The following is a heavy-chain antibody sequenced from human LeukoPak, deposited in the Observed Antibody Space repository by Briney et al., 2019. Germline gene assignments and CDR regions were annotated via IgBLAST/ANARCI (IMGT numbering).Heavy chain of an antibody. D-gene: IGHD3-22*01. CDR1: GFTFSSYW. Sequence: GESLKISCAASGFTFSSYWMHWVRQAPGKGLVWVSRINSDGSSTSYADSVKGRFTISRDNAKNTLYLQMNSLRAEDTAVYYCARVARFLDYDSSGYLDPFDYWGQGTLVTVSS. CDR3: ARVARFLDYDSSGYLDPFDY. V-gene: IGHV3-74*01. CDR2: INSDGSST. J-gene: IGHJ4*02.